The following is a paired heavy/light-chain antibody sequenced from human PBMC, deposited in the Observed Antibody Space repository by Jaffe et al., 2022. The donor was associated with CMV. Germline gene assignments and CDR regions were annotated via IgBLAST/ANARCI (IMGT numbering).Light chain of an antibody. V-gene: IGLV1-44*01. CDR1: RSNIGSNS. J-gene: IGLJ1*01. Sequence: QSVLTQPPSASGTPGQRITISCSGSRSNIGSNSVNWYQQLPGTAPKLFIYTNNQRPSGVPDRFSGSRSGTSASLAISGLQPEDEADYYCAAWDDSLNVLVFGPGTTVTVL. CDR2: TNN. CDR3: AAWDDSLNVLV.
Heavy chain of an antibody. CDR3: ARGGGEVGDRYYYHYGMDV. CDR2: ISYSGSA. CDR1: DGSMSTYY. D-gene: IGHD2-21*01. J-gene: IGHJ6*02. V-gene: IGHV4-59*01. Sequence: QVQLQESGPRLVKPSETLSLTCTVSDGSMSTYYWTWIRQPPGKGLEWLAYISYSGSATYSPSLQSRATISLDTSKAQFSLRLNSVTAADTAVYYCARGGGEVGDRYYYHYGMDVWGQGTTVTVSS.